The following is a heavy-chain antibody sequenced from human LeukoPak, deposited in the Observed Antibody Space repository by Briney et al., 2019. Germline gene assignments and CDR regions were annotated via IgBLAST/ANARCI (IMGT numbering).Heavy chain of an antibody. J-gene: IGHJ4*02. Sequence: VGTLRLSCAVSGFTFSDYNMSWSRGAPGEGVGWVSYISSSSSYTNYADSVKGRFTISRDNAKNSLYLEMNSLRARDTAVYYCARVRLSRLGVHYFDYWGEGTLVTVP. D-gene: IGHD3-16*02. CDR3: ARVRLSRLGVHYFDY. CDR2: ISSSSSYT. CDR1: GFTFSDYN. V-gene: IGHV3-11*06.